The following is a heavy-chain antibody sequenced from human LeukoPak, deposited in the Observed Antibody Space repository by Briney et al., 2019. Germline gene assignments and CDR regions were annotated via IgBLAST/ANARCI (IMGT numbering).Heavy chain of an antibody. CDR3: ARGRYSRGDYYYYYMDV. Sequence: GASVKVSCKASGYTFTSYGISWVRQAPGQGLEWMGGIIPIFGTANYAQKFQGRVTITADESTSTAYMELSSLRSEDTAVYYCARGRYSRGDYYYYYMDVWGKGTTVTISS. J-gene: IGHJ6*03. CDR2: IIPIFGTA. CDR1: GYTFTSYG. D-gene: IGHD5-18*01. V-gene: IGHV1-69*13.